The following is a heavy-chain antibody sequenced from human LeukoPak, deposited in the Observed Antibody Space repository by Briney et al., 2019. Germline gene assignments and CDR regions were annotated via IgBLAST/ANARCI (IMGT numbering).Heavy chain of an antibody. D-gene: IGHD2-2*01. V-gene: IGHV4-31*03. CDR1: GGSISSGGYY. CDR3: ARGGYCSSTSCRKPGGGWFDP. Sequence: SETLSLTCTVSGGSISSGGYYWSWIRQHPGKGLEWIGYIYYSGSTYYNPSLKSRVTISVDTSKNQFSLKLSSVTAADTAVYYCARGGYCSSTSCRKPGGGWFDPWGQGTPVTVSS. CDR2: IYYSGST. J-gene: IGHJ5*02.